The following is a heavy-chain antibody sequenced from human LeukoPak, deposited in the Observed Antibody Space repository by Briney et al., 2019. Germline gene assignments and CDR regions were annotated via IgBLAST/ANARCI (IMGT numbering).Heavy chain of an antibody. V-gene: IGHV1-46*01. J-gene: IGHJ4*02. CDR1: GYTFTSYY. Sequence: ASVKVSCKASGYTFTSYYMHWVRQAPGQGLEWMGIINPSGGSTSYAQKFQGRVTMTRDTSTSTVYMELSSLRSEDTAVYYCARELPGLPPPPLIAAAGLDYWGQGTLVTVSS. CDR2: INPSGGST. D-gene: IGHD6-13*01. CDR3: ARELPGLPPPPLIAAAGLDY.